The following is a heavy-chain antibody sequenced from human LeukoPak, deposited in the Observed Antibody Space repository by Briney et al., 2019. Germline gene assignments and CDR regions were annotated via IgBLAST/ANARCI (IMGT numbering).Heavy chain of an antibody. CDR3: ARGLFERANTRAYYYYMDV. J-gene: IGHJ6*03. V-gene: IGHV1-8*01. CDR1: GYTFTSYD. CDR2: MNPNSGNT. Sequence: ASVKVSCKASGYTFTSYDINWVRQATGQGLEWMGWMNPNSGNTGYAQKFQGRVTMTRNTSISTAYVELSSLRSEDTAVYYCARGLFERANTRAYYYYMDVWGKGTTVTVSS. D-gene: IGHD3-16*01.